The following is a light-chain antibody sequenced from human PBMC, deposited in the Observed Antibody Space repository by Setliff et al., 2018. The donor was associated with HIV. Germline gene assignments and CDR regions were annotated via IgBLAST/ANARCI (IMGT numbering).Light chain of an antibody. V-gene: IGLV3-21*04. CDR1: NIGSKS. Sequence: YELTQPPSVSVAPGKTARITCGGNNIGSKSVHWYQQKPGQAPALVISYDSDRPSGIPERFSGSNSGNTATLTISRVEAGDEADYYCQVWDSSSDHPYVFGTGTKVTVL. CDR2: YDS. J-gene: IGLJ1*01. CDR3: QVWDSSSDHPYV.